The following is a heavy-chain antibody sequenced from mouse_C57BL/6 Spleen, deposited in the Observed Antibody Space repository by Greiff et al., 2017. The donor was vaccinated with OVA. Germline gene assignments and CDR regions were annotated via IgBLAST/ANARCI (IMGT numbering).Heavy chain of an antibody. D-gene: IGHD1-1*01. J-gene: IGHJ2*01. Sequence: EVKLMESGGGLVQPGGSLSLSCAASGFTFTDYYMSWVRQPPGKALEWLGFIRNKANGYTTEYSASVKGRFTISRDNSQSILYLQMNALRAEDSATYYCARLTTVVANYFDYWGQGTTLTVSS. CDR2: IRNKANGYTT. CDR1: GFTFTDYY. V-gene: IGHV7-3*01. CDR3: ARLTTVVANYFDY.